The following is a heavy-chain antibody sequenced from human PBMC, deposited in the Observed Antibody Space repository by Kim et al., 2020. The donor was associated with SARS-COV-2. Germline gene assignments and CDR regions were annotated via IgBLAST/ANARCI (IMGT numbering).Heavy chain of an antibody. D-gene: IGHD3-10*01. CDR3: AKEGYYGSGSFPDY. J-gene: IGHJ4*02. CDR2: ISYDGSNK. V-gene: IGHV3-30*18. Sequence: GGSLRLSCAVSGFTFSSYGMHWVRQAPGKGLEWVAVISYDGSNKFYADSMKGRFTISRDNSKNTLYLQMNSLRAEDTAVYYCAKEGYYGSGSFPDYWGQGTLVTVSS. CDR1: GFTFSSYG.